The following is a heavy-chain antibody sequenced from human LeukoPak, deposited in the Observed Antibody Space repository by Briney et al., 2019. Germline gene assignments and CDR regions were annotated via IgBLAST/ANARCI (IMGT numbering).Heavy chain of an antibody. Sequence: SETLSLTCTVSGGSITSYYWSWVRPPAGKGLEWDGYIYYSGTTNYNPSLKSRVTISVDTSKNHFSLKVNSVTAADTAVYYCVRSKSGTYGWFDPWGQGTLVTVSS. CDR2: IYYSGTT. J-gene: IGHJ5*02. CDR1: GGSITSYY. D-gene: IGHD4-17*01. CDR3: VRSKSGTYGWFDP. V-gene: IGHV4-59*01.